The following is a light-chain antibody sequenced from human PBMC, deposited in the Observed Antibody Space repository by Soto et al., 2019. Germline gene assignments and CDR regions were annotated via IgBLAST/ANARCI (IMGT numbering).Light chain of an antibody. CDR1: SSNIGAGYD. Sequence: QSLLTQPPSVSGAPGQRVTISCTGSSSNIGAGYDVHWYQQLPGTAPKLLIYSDNSRPSGVPDRFSGSKSVTSASLAITGPQAADEADYYCQSFDSSLSGWVFGGGTKVTVL. J-gene: IGLJ3*02. V-gene: IGLV1-40*01. CDR2: SDN. CDR3: QSFDSSLSGWV.